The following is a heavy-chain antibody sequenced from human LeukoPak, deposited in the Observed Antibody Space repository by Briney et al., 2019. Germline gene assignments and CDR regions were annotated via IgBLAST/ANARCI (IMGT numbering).Heavy chain of an antibody. CDR2: INAGNGHT. CDR3: ARGIWSARTVDYYLDY. Sequence: ASVKVSCKASGYTFSNYAIHWVRQAPGQRVEWMGWINAGNGHTKYSQNFQGRVTITRDSSASTAYMELSSLTSEDTAVYYCARGIWSARTVDYYLDYWGQGTLVTVSS. CDR1: GYTFSNYA. D-gene: IGHD2-21*01. V-gene: IGHV1-3*01. J-gene: IGHJ4*02.